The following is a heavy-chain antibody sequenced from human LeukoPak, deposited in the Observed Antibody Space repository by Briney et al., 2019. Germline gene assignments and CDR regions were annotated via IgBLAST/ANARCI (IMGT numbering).Heavy chain of an antibody. J-gene: IGHJ4*02. V-gene: IGHV1-46*01. Sequence: ASVKVSCKASGYTFTSYFIHWVRQAPGQGLEWMGIINPSGGRPIYAQKFQGRVTFTRDMSTSRVYMELSSLRSEDTAVYYCARDPKDETSGYYYFDYWGQGTLVTVSS. CDR1: GYTFTSYF. CDR3: ARDPKDETSGYYYFDY. CDR2: INPSGGRP. D-gene: IGHD3-22*01.